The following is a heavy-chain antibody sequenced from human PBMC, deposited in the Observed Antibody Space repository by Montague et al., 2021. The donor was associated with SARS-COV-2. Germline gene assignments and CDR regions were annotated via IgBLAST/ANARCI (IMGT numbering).Heavy chain of an antibody. CDR3: ARLGGGVVPSPILGVGPYYSYYYMDV. J-gene: IGHJ6*03. Sequence: SETLSLTCAVHGGSFSTYSWNWIRQPPGKGLEWIGEIHHGGSTNYNPSLKSRVTISADTSQNQFSLKLTSVAAADTAVYYCARLGGGVVPSPILGVGPYYSYYYMDVWGKGTTVTVSS. D-gene: IGHD3-10*01. CDR2: IHHGGST. CDR1: GGSFSTYS. V-gene: IGHV4-34*01.